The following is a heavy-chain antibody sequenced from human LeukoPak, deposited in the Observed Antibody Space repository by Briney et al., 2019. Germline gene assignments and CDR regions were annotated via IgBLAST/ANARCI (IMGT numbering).Heavy chain of an antibody. CDR2: TSSGSSTI. Sequence: PGGSLRLSCAASGFTFSSSAMNWVRQAPGKGLEWVSYTSSGSSTIHYADSVKGRFTISRDNAKNSMYLQMNSLRDEDTAVYYCARDYGYSSSFDYWGQGTLVTVSS. CDR1: GFTFSSSA. D-gene: IGHD6-13*01. V-gene: IGHV3-48*02. J-gene: IGHJ4*02. CDR3: ARDYGYSSSFDY.